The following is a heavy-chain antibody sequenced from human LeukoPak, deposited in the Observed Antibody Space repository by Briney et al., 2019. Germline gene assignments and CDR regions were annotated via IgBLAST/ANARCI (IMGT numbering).Heavy chain of an antibody. D-gene: IGHD3-3*01. Sequence: SVTVSCKASGGTFSSYAISWVRQAPGQGLEWMGEIIPIFGTANYAQKFQGRVTITTDESTSTAYMELSSLRSEDTAVYYCARLGYDFWSGRNYFDYWGQGTLVTVSS. CDR3: ARLGYDFWSGRNYFDY. V-gene: IGHV1-69*05. J-gene: IGHJ4*02. CDR1: GGTFSSYA. CDR2: IIPIFGTA.